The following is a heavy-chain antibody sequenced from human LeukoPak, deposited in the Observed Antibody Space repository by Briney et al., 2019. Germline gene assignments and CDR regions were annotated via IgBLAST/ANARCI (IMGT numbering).Heavy chain of an antibody. J-gene: IGHJ4*02. D-gene: IGHD2-2*01. CDR3: ARGSRCSSTSCYAGDDY. V-gene: IGHV1-69*13. CDR2: IIPIFGTA. Sequence: SVKVSCKASGGTFSSYAISWVRQAPGQPLEWRGGIIPIFGTANYAQKFQGRVTITADESTSTAYMELSSLRSEDTAVYYCARGSRCSSTSCYAGDDYWGQGTLVTVSS. CDR1: GGTFSSYA.